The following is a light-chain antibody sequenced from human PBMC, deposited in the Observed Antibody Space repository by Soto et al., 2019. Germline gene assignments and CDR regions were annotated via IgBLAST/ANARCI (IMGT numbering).Light chain of an antibody. Sequence: DIVMTQSPLSLPVTPGEPASISCRSSQSLLHSNGYNYLDWYLQKPGQSPQLLIYLGSNRASGVPDRXSGXXXXXDFTLKISRVEAEDVGVYYCMQALQTPRAFGQGTKLEIK. J-gene: IGKJ2*01. CDR3: MQALQTPRA. CDR1: QSLLHSNGYNY. CDR2: LGS. V-gene: IGKV2-28*01.